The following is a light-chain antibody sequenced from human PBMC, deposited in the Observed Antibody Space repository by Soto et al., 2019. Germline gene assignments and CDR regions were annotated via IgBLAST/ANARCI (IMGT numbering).Light chain of an antibody. CDR3: SSYTGSSTLYV. CDR2: EVT. J-gene: IGLJ1*01. Sequence: QSAVPQPASVSGSPGESITISCTGTSGDVGTYNYVSWYQQHPGKAPKVMIYEVTYRPSGVSNRFSGSTSGNTASLTISGLQAEDEAEYYCSSYTGSSTLYVFGTGTKVTVL. CDR1: SGDVGTYNY. V-gene: IGLV2-14*01.